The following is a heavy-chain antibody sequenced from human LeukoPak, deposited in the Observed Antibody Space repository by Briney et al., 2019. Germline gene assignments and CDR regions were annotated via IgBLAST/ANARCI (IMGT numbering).Heavy chain of an antibody. CDR2: IYYSGST. CDR3: ARQSRDGDYIAKLFDY. Sequence: SETLSLTCTVSGGSINSYYWSWIRQPPGRGLEWIGYIYYSGSTENNPSLKSRVTISVDTSKNQFSLKLSSVTAADTAVYYCARQSRDGDYIAKLFDYWGQGTLVTVSS. CDR1: GGSINSYY. D-gene: IGHD4-17*01. V-gene: IGHV4-59*01. J-gene: IGHJ4*02.